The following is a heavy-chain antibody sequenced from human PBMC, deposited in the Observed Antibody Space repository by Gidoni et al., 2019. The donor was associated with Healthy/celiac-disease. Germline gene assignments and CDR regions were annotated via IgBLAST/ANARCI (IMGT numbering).Heavy chain of an antibody. J-gene: IGHJ2*01. D-gene: IGHD2-2*01. CDR1: GFTFSSYA. CDR3: VKGQLPSRGSFDL. CDR2: ISSNGGST. V-gene: IGHV3-64D*06. Sequence: EVQLVESGGGLVQPGGSLRLCCSASGFTFSSYAMHWVRQPPGKGLEYVSAISSNGGSTYYADSVKGRFTISRDNSKNTLYLQMSSLRAEDTAVYYCVKGQLPSRGSFDLWGRGTLVTVSS.